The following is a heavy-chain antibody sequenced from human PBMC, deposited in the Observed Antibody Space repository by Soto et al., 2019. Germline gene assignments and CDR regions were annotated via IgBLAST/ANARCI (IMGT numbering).Heavy chain of an antibody. CDR3: ARDLDSSSSYRMDV. V-gene: IGHV1-69*01. Sequence: QVQLVQSGAEVKKPGSSVKVSCKDSGGPFSNYGISWVRQAPGQGLEWMGGIITIFHTSHYAPKFQGRLTITADESTSTAYMELTSLTFDDTAVYYCARDLDSSSSYRMDVWGQGTTVTVSS. CDR2: IITIFHTS. D-gene: IGHD6-6*01. J-gene: IGHJ6*02. CDR1: GGPFSNYG.